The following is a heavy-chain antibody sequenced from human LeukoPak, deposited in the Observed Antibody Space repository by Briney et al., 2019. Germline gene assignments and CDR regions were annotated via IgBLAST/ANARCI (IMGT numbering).Heavy chain of an antibody. J-gene: IGHJ3*02. Sequence: DPSETLSLTCTVSGGSISSCYWSWIRQPAGKGLEWIGRIYTSGSTNYNPSLKSRVTMSVDTSKNQFSLKLSSVTAADTAVYYCARAFGSGWYGVLYEDAFDIWGQGTMVTVSS. D-gene: IGHD6-19*01. V-gene: IGHV4-4*07. CDR2: IYTSGST. CDR1: GGSISSCY. CDR3: ARAFGSGWYGVLYEDAFDI.